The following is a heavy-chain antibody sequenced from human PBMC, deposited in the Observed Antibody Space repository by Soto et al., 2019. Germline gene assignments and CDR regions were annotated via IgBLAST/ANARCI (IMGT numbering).Heavy chain of an antibody. D-gene: IGHD3-3*01. CDR3: ATSYFDFCSGSYLAYFDY. CDR2: INHRGST. CDR1: GASFTGYY. Sequence: QVRLQQWGAGLLMPSETLSRTCAVYGASFTGYYWSWIRQAPGKGLEWIGEINHRGSTNYTPSLKSRVTISVDTSKNQFSLKLSSVTAADAAVYYCATSYFDFCSGSYLAYFDYWSQGTLVTVSS. J-gene: IGHJ4*02. V-gene: IGHV4-34*01.